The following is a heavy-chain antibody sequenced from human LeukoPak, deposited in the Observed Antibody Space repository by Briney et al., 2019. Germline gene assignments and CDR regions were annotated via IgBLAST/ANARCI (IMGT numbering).Heavy chain of an antibody. V-gene: IGHV3-53*04. CDR1: GFTVSSNY. CDR2: IYSGGST. Sequence: GGSLRLSCAASGFTVSSNYMSWVRPAPGKGLEWVSIIYSGGSTYYADSVKGRFTFSRHNSKNTLYLQMNSLRAEDTAVYYCAREVGGSAFDSWGQGTMVTVSS. D-gene: IGHD3-16*01. J-gene: IGHJ3*02. CDR3: AREVGGSAFDS.